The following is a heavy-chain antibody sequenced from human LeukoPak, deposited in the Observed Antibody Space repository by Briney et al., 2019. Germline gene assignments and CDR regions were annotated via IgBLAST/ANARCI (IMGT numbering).Heavy chain of an antibody. D-gene: IGHD3-16*01. CDR2: VSVGGGST. J-gene: IGHJ4*02. V-gene: IGHV3-23*01. CDR3: ARGGLSPLDY. Sequence: GGSLRLSCAASGFSFSSYGMGWVRQAPGKGLEWISAVSVGGGSTDYADSVKGRFIISRDNSKNMLYLQMNSLRADDTAVHYCARGGLSPLDYWGQGNLVTVSS. CDR1: GFSFSSYG.